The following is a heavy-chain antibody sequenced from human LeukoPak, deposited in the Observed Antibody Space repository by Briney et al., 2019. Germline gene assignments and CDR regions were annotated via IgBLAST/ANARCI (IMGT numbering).Heavy chain of an antibody. CDR3: ARFLGPAAIISNSANWFDP. V-gene: IGHV4-61*02. Sequence: SETLSLTCTVSGGSFSSGSYYWSWIRQPAGKGLEWIGRIYTSGSTKYNPSLKSRVTISVDTSKNQFSLKLSSVTAADTAVYYCARFLGPAAIISNSANWFDPWGQGTLVTVSS. CDR2: IYTSGST. D-gene: IGHD2-2*01. CDR1: GGSFSSGSYY. J-gene: IGHJ5*02.